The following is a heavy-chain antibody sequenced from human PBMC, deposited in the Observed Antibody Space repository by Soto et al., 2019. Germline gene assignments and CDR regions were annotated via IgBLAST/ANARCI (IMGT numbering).Heavy chain of an antibody. J-gene: IGHJ4*02. CDR3: ARLLVRDGEARAYYFDY. D-gene: IGHD3-10*01. V-gene: IGHV4-39*01. CDR2: IYYSGST. Sequence: SETLSLTCSVSVGSISSGTSYWSWIRQRPGEGLEWIGSIYYSGSTYYTPSLKGRVTISVDTSKNQFSLKLSSVTAADTAVYYCARLLVRDGEARAYYFDYWGQGTLVTVSS. CDR1: VGSISSGTSY.